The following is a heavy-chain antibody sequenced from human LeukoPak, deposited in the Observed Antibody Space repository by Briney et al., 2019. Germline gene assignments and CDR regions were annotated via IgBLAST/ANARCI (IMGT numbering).Heavy chain of an antibody. CDR1: GYTFTSYG. J-gene: IGHJ4*02. V-gene: IGHV1-18*01. CDR2: ISAYNGNT. Sequence: ASVKVSCKASGYTFTSYGISWVRQAPGQGLEWMGWISAYNGNTNYAQKLQGRVTMTTDTSTSTVYMELRSLRSDDTAVYYCAREQYYYDSSGYSRFDYWGQGTLVTVSS. CDR3: AREQYYYDSSGYSRFDY. D-gene: IGHD3-22*01.